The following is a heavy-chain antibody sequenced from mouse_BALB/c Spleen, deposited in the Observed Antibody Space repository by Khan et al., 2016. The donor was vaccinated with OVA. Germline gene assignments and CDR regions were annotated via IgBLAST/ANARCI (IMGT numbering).Heavy chain of an antibody. Sequence: QIQLVQSGPELKKPGETVRISCKASGYTFTTAGIQWVQKMPGKGLKWIGWINTHSGVPKYAEDFKGRFAFSLEISVSTAYLQLTNLKNEETATYFCARGGAAYDRNDGGAMEYWGQGTSVTVSS. CDR2: INTHSGVP. D-gene: IGHD2-14*01. J-gene: IGHJ4*01. CDR3: ARGGAAYDRNDGGAMEY. CDR1: GYTFTTAG. V-gene: IGHV9-4*02.